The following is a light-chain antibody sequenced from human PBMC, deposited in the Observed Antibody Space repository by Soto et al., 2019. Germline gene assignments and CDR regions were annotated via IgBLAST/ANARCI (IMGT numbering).Light chain of an antibody. Sequence: QSVRTQPASVSGSPGQSITISCVGTSSDIGDYNYVSWYQQHPGKVPKVIIFDVSNRPSGVSYRFSGTKSGNTASLTVSGLQAEDEAHYYCCSYTRSGTLIFGTGTKVTVL. V-gene: IGLV2-14*01. CDR2: DVS. J-gene: IGLJ1*01. CDR1: SSDIGDYNY. CDR3: CSYTRSGTLI.